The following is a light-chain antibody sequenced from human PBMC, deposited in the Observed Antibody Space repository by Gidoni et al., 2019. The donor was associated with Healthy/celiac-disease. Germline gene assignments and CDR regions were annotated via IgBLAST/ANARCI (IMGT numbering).Light chain of an antibody. CDR3: QQYNSYSTWT. J-gene: IGKJ1*01. Sequence: DIQMTQSPSTLSASVGDRVTITCRASQRISSWLAWYQQKPGKAPKPLIYKAFSLESGVPSRFSGSVSGTEFTLTISSLQPDDFATYYCQQYNSYSTWTFGQGTKVEIK. CDR2: KAF. V-gene: IGKV1-5*03. CDR1: QRISSW.